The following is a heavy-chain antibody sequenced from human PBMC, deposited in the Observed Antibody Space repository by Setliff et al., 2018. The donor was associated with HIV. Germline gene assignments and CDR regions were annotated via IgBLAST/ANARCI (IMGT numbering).Heavy chain of an antibody. CDR1: GDSISTNSPY. J-gene: IGHJ3*02. Sequence: SETLSLTCTVSGDSISTNSPYWAWIRQPPGKGLEWIGTIFYSVFTYYNPSLKSRVSIAVDTSKNQISLRLSSVTVADTAVYYCARHWDYDRSSSYFRAFDIWGQGTMVTVSS. CDR3: ARHWDYDRSSSYFRAFDI. D-gene: IGHD3-22*01. CDR2: IFYSVFT. V-gene: IGHV4-39*01.